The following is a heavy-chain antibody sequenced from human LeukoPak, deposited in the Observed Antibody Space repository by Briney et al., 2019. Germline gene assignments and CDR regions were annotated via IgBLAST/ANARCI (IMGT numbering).Heavy chain of an antibody. CDR2: ISSNGGST. CDR3: ARGGYDILTGYKN. J-gene: IGHJ4*02. Sequence: PGGSLRLSCAASGFTFSSYAMHWVRQPPGKGLEYVSAISSNGGSTYYANSVKGGFTISRDNSKNTLYLQMGSLRAEDMAVYYCARGGYDILTGYKNWGQGTLVTVSS. CDR1: GFTFSSYA. D-gene: IGHD3-9*01. V-gene: IGHV3-64*01.